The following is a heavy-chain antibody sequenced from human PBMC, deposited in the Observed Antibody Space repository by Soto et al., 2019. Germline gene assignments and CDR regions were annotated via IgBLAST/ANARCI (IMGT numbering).Heavy chain of an antibody. CDR1: GGSISSYY. V-gene: IGHV4-59*08. CDR2: IYYSGST. Sequence: SETPSLTCTVSGGSISSYYWSWIRQPPGKGLEWIGYIYYSGSTNYNPSLKSRVTISVDTSKNQFSLKLSSVTAADTAVYYCARRYGDCFDFWGQGTLVTVSS. J-gene: IGHJ4*02. D-gene: IGHD4-17*01. CDR3: ARRYGDCFDF.